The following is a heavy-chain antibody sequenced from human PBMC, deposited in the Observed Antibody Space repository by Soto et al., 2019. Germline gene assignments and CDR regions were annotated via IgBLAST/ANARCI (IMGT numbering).Heavy chain of an antibody. V-gene: IGHV3-64*04. D-gene: IGHD3-22*01. CDR1: GLTFSSYA. CDR2: ISSSGGST. Sequence: LRLSCSASGLTFSSYAMHWVRQAPGKGLEYVSAISSSGGSTYYADSVKGRFTISRDNSKNTLYLQMNSLRAEDTAVYYCAREVGYFYGMDVWGQGTTVTVSS. CDR3: AREVGYFYGMDV. J-gene: IGHJ6*02.